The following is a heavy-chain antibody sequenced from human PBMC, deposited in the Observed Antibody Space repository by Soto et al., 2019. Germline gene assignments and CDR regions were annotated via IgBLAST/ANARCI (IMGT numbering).Heavy chain of an antibody. CDR2: INQSGIT. Sequence: ASEALSLTCAVNGGSFSDYKWTWIRQSPGKGLEWIGEINQSGITNYDPSFKSRVTLSVDTSKNQFSLRVKSVTAADTAIYFCAGGAICSARDWFAPWGQGTPVTVSS. D-gene: IGHD6-25*01. CDR1: GGSFSDYK. CDR3: AGGAICSARDWFAP. J-gene: IGHJ5*02. V-gene: IGHV4-34*01.